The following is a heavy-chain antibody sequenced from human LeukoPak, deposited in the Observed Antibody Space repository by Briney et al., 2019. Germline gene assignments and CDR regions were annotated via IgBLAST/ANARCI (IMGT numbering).Heavy chain of an antibody. CDR2: ISYDGSNK. CDR3: ARGVNGYSSGWFLYLGREPTGYWFDP. CDR1: GYTFSSYA. J-gene: IGHJ5*02. D-gene: IGHD6-19*01. Sequence: SCKASGYTFSSYAMHWVRQAPGKGLEWVAVISYDGSNKYYADSVKGRFTISRDNSKNTLYLQMNSLRAEDTAVYYCARGVNGYSSGWFLYLGREPTGYWFDPWGQGTLVTVSS. V-gene: IGHV3-30-3*01.